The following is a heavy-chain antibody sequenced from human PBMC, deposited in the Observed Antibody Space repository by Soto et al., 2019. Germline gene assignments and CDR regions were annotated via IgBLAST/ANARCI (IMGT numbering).Heavy chain of an antibody. Sequence: PGESLKISCKGSGYSFSSYWIGWVRQMPGKGLEWMGIIYPGDSDTRYSPSFQGQVTISADKSISTAYLQWSSLKASDTAMYYCARQVKEWLRLPGPNPTPYNWFDPWGQGTLVTASS. J-gene: IGHJ5*02. D-gene: IGHD5-12*01. V-gene: IGHV5-51*01. CDR1: GYSFSSYW. CDR2: IYPGDSDT. CDR3: ARQVKEWLRLPGPNPTPYNWFDP.